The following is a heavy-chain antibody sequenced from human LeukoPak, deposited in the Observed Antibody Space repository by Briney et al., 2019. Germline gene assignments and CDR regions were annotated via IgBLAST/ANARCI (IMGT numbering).Heavy chain of an antibody. D-gene: IGHD1-26*01. J-gene: IGHJ4*02. V-gene: IGHV3-7*01. Sequence: GGSLRLSCAASGFTFSSYRMNWVRQAPGKGLEWVANIKQDGSEKYYVDSVKGRFTISRDNAKNSLFLQMNSLRAEDTAVYYCARLLRWELPQPPYFDYWGQGTLVTVSS. CDR3: ARLLRWELPQPPYFDY. CDR2: IKQDGSEK. CDR1: GFTFSSYR.